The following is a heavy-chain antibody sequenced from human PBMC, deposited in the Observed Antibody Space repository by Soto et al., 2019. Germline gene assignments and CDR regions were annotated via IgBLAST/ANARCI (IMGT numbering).Heavy chain of an antibody. CDR1: GFTFSSYS. D-gene: IGHD4-17*01. J-gene: IGHJ4*02. V-gene: IGHV3-48*01. Sequence: GGSLRLSCAASGFTFSSYSMNWVRQAPGKGLEWVSYISSSSSTIYDEDPVKGRFTIARDKDKNSLYLQMNSLRAEDTAVYYCARDYDYGDYVDYWGQGTLVTVSS. CDR2: ISSSSSTI. CDR3: ARDYDYGDYVDY.